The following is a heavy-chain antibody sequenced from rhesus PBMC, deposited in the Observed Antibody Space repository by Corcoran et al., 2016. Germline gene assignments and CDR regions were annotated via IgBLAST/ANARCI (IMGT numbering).Heavy chain of an antibody. D-gene: IGHD6-25*01. CDR1: GGSISGGYG. V-gene: IGHV4S7*01. CDR3: ARLVSGSWNGIDY. J-gene: IGHJ4*01. Sequence: QVQLQESGPGLVKPSETLSLPCAVSGGSISGGYGWAWFRQPPGTGREGLGHICGSIGSTYYNPSLKSRVTISRDTSKNQFSLKLSSVTAADTAVYYCARLVSGSWNGIDYWGQGVLVTVSS. CDR2: ICGSIGST.